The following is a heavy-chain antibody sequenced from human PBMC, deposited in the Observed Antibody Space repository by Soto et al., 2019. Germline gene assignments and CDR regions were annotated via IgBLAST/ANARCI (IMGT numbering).Heavy chain of an antibody. CDR1: EYTFTSYD. Sequence: QVQMEPAGAEVKKPGASVKVSCKASEYTFTSYDINWVRQATGQGLEWVGWMNPNSGNTGYAQKLQGRGLMTVIPSRSAAYMELTSVPSDDTAVYYCARGISFRSLNGVDPWGQGTLVTVSS. D-gene: IGHD3-3*02. CDR3: ARGISFRSLNGVDP. V-gene: IGHV1-8*01. CDR2: MNPNSGNT. J-gene: IGHJ5*02.